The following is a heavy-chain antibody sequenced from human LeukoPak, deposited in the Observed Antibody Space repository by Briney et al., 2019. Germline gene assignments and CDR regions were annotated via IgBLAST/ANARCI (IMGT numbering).Heavy chain of an antibody. CDR3: AREVGYYGSGSPLKGGYYMDV. V-gene: IGHV4-39*07. J-gene: IGHJ6*03. CDR2: IYYSGST. D-gene: IGHD3-10*01. Sequence: SETLSLTCTVSGGSISSSSYYWGWIRQPPGKGLEWIGSIYYSGSTYYNPSLKSRVTISVDTSKNQFSLKLSSVTAADTAVYYCAREVGYYGSGSPLKGGYYMDVWGKGTTVTVSS. CDR1: GGSISSSSYY.